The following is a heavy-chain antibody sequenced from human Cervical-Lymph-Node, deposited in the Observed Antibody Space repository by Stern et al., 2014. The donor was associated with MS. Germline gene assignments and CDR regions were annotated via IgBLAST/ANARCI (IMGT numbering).Heavy chain of an antibody. CDR2: ITNVGSP. CDR3: ARDTSSPERSDW. V-gene: IGHV3-53*01. D-gene: IGHD1-1*01. Sequence: EVQLVESGGGVIQPGGSLRLSCTASGFTVSGDYMTWVRQAPGRGLEWVSLITNVGSPFYTDSVKGRFTISRDDSKNTVYLHMTSLRAEDTAMYYCARDTSSPERSDWWGQGTLVTVSS. J-gene: IGHJ4*02. CDR1: GFTVSGDY.